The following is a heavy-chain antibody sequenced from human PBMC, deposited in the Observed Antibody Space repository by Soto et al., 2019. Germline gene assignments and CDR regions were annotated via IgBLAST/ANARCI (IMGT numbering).Heavy chain of an antibody. CDR1: GFTFSSYW. D-gene: IGHD5-12*01. CDR2: IKQDGGEK. Sequence: GGSLRLSCAASGFTFSSYWMSWVRQAPGKGLEWVANIKQDGGEKYYVDSVKGRFTISRDNAKNSLYLQMNSLRAEDTAVYYCARDPNIVATMGSIYYYYGMDVWGQGTTVTVSS. J-gene: IGHJ6*02. V-gene: IGHV3-7*01. CDR3: ARDPNIVATMGSIYYYYGMDV.